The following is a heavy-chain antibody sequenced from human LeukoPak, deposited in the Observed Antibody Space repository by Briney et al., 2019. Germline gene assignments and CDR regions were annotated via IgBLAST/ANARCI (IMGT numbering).Heavy chain of an antibody. V-gene: IGHV1-3*03. CDR3: ARDPTGWDYVWGSYRWGYYFDY. J-gene: IGHJ4*02. CDR2: INAGNGHT. CDR1: GYTFTSYT. D-gene: IGHD3-16*02. Sequence: ASVKVSCKASGYTFTSYTVHWVRQAPGQRLEWMGWINAGNGHTKYSQEFQGRVTITRDTSASTAYMELSSLRSEDMAVYYCARDPTGWDYVWGSYRWGYYFDYWGQGTLVTVSS.